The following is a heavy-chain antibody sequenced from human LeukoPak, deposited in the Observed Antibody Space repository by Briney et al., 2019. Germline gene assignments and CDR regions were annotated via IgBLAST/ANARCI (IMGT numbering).Heavy chain of an antibody. D-gene: IGHD5-24*01. CDR3: AKGGRWLQFFDY. CDR2: IRYDGSNK. V-gene: IGHV3-30*02. CDR1: GFTFSSYG. J-gene: IGHJ4*02. Sequence: PGGSLRLSCAASGFTFSSYGMHWVRQAPGKGLEWVAFIRYDGSNKYYADSVKGRFTISRDNSKNTLYLQMNSLRAEDTAVYYCAKGGRWLQFFDYWGQGTLVAVSS.